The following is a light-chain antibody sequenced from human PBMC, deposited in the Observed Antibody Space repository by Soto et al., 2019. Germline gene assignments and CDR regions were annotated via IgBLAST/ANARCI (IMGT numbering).Light chain of an antibody. V-gene: IGLV2-14*03. CDR1: SSDIGSYSY. CDR3: SSYGASNIL. J-gene: IGLJ2*01. Sequence: QSALAQPASLSGSPGQSITISFTGTSSDIGSYSYVSWYQQHPGKAPKLMIFDVSYRPSGISDRFSGSKSGNTASLTISGLQPEDEADYYCSSYGASNILFGGWTNVTV. CDR2: DVS.